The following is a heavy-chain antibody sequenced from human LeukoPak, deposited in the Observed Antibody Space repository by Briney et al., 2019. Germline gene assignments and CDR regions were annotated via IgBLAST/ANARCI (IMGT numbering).Heavy chain of an antibody. CDR3: AKDIVVSGYYGMDV. Sequence: GGSLRLSCAASGFTFSSYAMSWVRQAPGKGLEWVSSIRTNGGSTYYADSVKGRFTISRDNSKNRLYLQMNSLRAEDTAVYYCAKDIVVSGYYGMDVWGQGTTVTVS. D-gene: IGHD2-21*01. CDR2: IRTNGGST. CDR1: GFTFSSYA. J-gene: IGHJ6*02. V-gene: IGHV3-23*01.